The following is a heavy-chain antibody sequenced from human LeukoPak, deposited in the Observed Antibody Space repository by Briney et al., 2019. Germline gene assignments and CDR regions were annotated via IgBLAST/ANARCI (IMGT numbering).Heavy chain of an antibody. CDR3: ARKPAYYGSGSYFDY. Sequence: GESLKISCKGSGYSFTSYWIGWVRPMPGKGLEWMGIIHPGDSDTRYSPSFQGQVTISADKSISTAYLQWSSLKASDTAMYYCARKPAYYGSGSYFDYWGQGTLVTVSS. J-gene: IGHJ4*02. V-gene: IGHV5-51*01. D-gene: IGHD3-10*01. CDR1: GYSFTSYW. CDR2: IHPGDSDT.